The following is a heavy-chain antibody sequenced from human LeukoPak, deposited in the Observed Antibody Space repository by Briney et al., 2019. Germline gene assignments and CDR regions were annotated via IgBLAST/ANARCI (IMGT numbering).Heavy chain of an antibody. CDR2: IYTSGST. J-gene: IGHJ3*02. D-gene: IGHD2-2*01. Sequence: SETLSLTCTVSGGSISSGSYYWSWIRQPAGKGLEWIGRIYTSGSTNYNPSLKSRVTISVDTSKNQFSLKLSSVTAADTAVYYCARLPAASAFDIWGQGTMVTVSS. CDR1: GGSISSGSYY. CDR3: ARLPAASAFDI. V-gene: IGHV4-61*02.